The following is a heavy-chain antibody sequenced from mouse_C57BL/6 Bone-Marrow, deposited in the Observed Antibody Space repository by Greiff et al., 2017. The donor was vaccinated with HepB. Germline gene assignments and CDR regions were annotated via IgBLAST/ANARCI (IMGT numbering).Heavy chain of an antibody. CDR2: ISSGGSYT. CDR3: ARHGMDITTVVATGYFDY. D-gene: IGHD1-1*01. Sequence: EVKVVESVGDLVKPGGSLKLSCAASGFTFSSYGMSWVRQTPDKRLEWVATISSGGSYTYYPDSVKGRFTISRDNAKNTLYLQMSSLKSEDTAMYYCARHGMDITTVVATGYFDYWGQGTTLTVSS. CDR1: GFTFSSYG. J-gene: IGHJ2*01. V-gene: IGHV5-6*01.